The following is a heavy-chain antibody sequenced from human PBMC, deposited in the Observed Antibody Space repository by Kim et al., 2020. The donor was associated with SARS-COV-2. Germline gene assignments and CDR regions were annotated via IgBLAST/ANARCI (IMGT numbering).Heavy chain of an antibody. V-gene: IGHV3-30*07. CDR3: ARDCGVGYSSGWYAP. D-gene: IGHD6-19*01. J-gene: IGHJ5*02. Sequence: DSGKGRVTISRDNSKNTLYLQMDSLGAEDTAVYCCARDCGVGYSSGWYAPWGQGTLVTVSS.